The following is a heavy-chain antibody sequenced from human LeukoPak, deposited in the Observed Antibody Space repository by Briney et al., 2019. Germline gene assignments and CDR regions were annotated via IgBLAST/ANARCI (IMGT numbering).Heavy chain of an antibody. CDR1: GFTFSSYG. CDR3: AKDSAIFGVVYGGTFDY. Sequence: GRSLRLSCAASGFTFSSYGMHWVRQAPGKKLEWVAVISYDGSNKYYADSVKGRFTISRDNSKNTLYLQMNSLRAEDTAVYYCAKDSAIFGVVYGGTFDYWGQGTLVTVSS. D-gene: IGHD3-3*01. V-gene: IGHV3-30*18. CDR2: ISYDGSNK. J-gene: IGHJ4*02.